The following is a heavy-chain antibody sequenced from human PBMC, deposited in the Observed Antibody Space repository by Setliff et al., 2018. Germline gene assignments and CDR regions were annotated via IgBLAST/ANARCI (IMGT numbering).Heavy chain of an antibody. D-gene: IGHD5-12*01. Sequence: GGSLRLSCAASGFTFSSYAMSWVRQAPGRGLEWVSAISGSGGSTYYADSVKGRFTISRDNAKNTLYLQMNSLRAEDTAVYYCIVAGNYFDYWGQGTLVTVSS. J-gene: IGHJ4*02. CDR2: ISGSGGST. CDR3: IVAGNYFDY. CDR1: GFTFSSYA. V-gene: IGHV3-23*01.